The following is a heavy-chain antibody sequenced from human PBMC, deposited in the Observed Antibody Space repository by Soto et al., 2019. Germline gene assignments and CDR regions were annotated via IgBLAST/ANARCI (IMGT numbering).Heavy chain of an antibody. V-gene: IGHV4-4*07. J-gene: IGHJ4*02. CDR2: VSASGDT. D-gene: IGHD1-20*01. Sequence: GPGPGVPSETLSLTCTISGGSISSYYWTWIRLPAGKGLEWIGRVSASGDTDYNASLKTRVTMSVDTSKNQISLKLSSVTAADTAVYYCARDRYDNWNHLDYWGQGTLVTVSS. CDR1: GGSISSYY. CDR3: ARDRYDNWNHLDY.